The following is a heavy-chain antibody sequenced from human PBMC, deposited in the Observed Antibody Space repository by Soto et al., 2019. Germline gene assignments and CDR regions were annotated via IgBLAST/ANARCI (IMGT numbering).Heavy chain of an antibody. CDR2: ISYDGSNK. J-gene: IGHJ4*02. CDR3: ANERPSYSSGWYAPLDY. Sequence: SLRLSCAASGFTFSSYGMHWVRQAPGKGLEWVAVISYDGSNKYYADSVKGRFTISRDNSKNTLYLQMNSLRAEDTAVYYCANERPSYSSGWYAPLDYWGQGTLVTRLL. CDR1: GFTFSSYG. D-gene: IGHD6-19*01. V-gene: IGHV3-30*18.